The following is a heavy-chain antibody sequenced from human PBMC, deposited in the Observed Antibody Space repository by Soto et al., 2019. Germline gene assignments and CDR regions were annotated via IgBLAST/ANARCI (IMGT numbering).Heavy chain of an antibody. Sequence: SGPTLVNPTQTLTLTCTFSAFSLSTGGVGVGWIRQPPGKALEWLALIYWDDDKRYSPSLRSRLTITKDTSKNQVVLTMTNMDPVDTATYYCVHIRYGSGLFDYWGQGTLVTVSS. CDR3: VHIRYGSGLFDY. J-gene: IGHJ4*02. CDR2: IYWDDDK. D-gene: IGHD3-10*01. V-gene: IGHV2-5*02. CDR1: AFSLSTGGVG.